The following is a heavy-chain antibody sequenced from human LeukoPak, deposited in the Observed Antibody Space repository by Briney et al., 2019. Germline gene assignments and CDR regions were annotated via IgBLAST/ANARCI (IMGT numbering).Heavy chain of an antibody. Sequence: SETLSLTCAVYGGSFSGYYWSWIRQPPGKGLEWIGEINHSGSTNYNPSLKSRATISVDTSKNQFSLKLSSVTAADTAVYYCARDPFYYYDSSGYYAFDYWGQGTLVTVSS. J-gene: IGHJ4*02. D-gene: IGHD3-22*01. CDR3: ARDPFYYYDSSGYYAFDY. CDR2: INHSGST. CDR1: GGSFSGYY. V-gene: IGHV4-34*01.